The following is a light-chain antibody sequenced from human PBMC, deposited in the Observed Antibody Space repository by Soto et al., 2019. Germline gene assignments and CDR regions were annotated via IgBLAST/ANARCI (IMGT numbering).Light chain of an antibody. V-gene: IGKV1-5*03. CDR2: KAF. J-gene: IGKJ1*01. CDR1: QSISNW. Sequence: DIQMTQSPSTLSASVGDRVTITCRASQSISNWLAWYQQKPGKGSKLLIYKAFSLENRLPSRISGSGSGTVFTHTSSSRQPDDFATYYCQQYDTYWTLGQGTKVVFK. CDR3: QQYDTYWT.